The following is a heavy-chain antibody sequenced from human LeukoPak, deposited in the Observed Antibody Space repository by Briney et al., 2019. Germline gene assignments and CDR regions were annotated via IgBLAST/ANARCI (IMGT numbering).Heavy chain of an antibody. J-gene: IGHJ4*02. V-gene: IGHV4-30-4*01. CDR2: IYYSGST. D-gene: IGHD5-12*01. CDR3: ARTVYSGYDMDY. CDR1: GGSISSGDYY. Sequence: SQTLSLTCTVSGGSISSGDYYWSWIRQPPGKGLEWIGYIYYSGSTYYNPSLKSRVTISVDTSKNQFSLKLSSVTAADTAVCYCARTVYSGYDMDYWGQGTLVTVPS.